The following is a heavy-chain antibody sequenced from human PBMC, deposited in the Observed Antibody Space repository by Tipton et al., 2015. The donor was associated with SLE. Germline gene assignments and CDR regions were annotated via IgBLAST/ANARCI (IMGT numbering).Heavy chain of an antibody. CDR3: ARDGEEVDTADWYFDL. Sequence: SLRLSCSASGFTFSSYAMSWVRQAPGKGLEWVSAISGSGGSTYYADSVKGRFTISRDNSKNTLYLQMNSLRADDTAVYYCARDGEEVDTADWYFDLWCRVTLVTVSS. CDR2: ISGSGGST. D-gene: IGHD5-18*01. CDR1: GFTFSSYA. J-gene: IGHJ2*01. V-gene: IGHV3-23*01.